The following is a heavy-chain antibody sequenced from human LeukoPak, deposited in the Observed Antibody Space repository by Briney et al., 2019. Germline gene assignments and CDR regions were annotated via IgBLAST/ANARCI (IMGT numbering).Heavy chain of an antibody. CDR1: GFTFSSYA. D-gene: IGHD3-22*01. J-gene: IGHJ4*02. CDR3: AREGGGYYDSSGYYYSY. V-gene: IGHV3-64*01. Sequence: GSLRLSCAASGFTFSSYAMHWVRQAPGKGLEYVSAISSNGGSTYYANSVKGRFTISRDNSKNTLYLQMGSLRAEDMAVYYCAREGGGYYDSSGYYYSYWGQGTLVTVSS. CDR2: ISSNGGST.